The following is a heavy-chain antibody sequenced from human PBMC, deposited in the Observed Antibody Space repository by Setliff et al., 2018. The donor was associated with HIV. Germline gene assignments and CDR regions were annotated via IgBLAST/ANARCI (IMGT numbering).Heavy chain of an antibody. V-gene: IGHV4-34*01. D-gene: IGHD2-15*01. CDR1: GGSFSGYY. Sequence: SETLSLTCAVYGGSFSGYYWSWIRQPPGKGLEWIGEINHSGSTNYNPSLKSRVTISVDTSKNQFSLKLSSVTAADTAVYYCARGVVVAAPHYYYYYYMDAWGKGTTVTVSS. CDR3: ARGVVVAAPHYYYYYYMDA. J-gene: IGHJ6*03. CDR2: INHSGST.